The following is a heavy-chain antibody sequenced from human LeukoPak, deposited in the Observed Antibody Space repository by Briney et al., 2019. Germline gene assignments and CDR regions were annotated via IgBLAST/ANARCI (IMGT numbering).Heavy chain of an antibody. Sequence: GGPLRLSCAASGFTFSSYSMNWVREAPGKALEGVASISSSSSYTYYAASVKGRFTISRDNAETSLYLQMNDLRAEDTAVYYCARVRDSSGWYRGSFDIWGQGTMVTVSS. D-gene: IGHD6-19*01. J-gene: IGHJ3*02. CDR2: ISSSSSYT. V-gene: IGHV3-21*01. CDR1: GFTFSSYS. CDR3: ARVRDSSGWYRGSFDI.